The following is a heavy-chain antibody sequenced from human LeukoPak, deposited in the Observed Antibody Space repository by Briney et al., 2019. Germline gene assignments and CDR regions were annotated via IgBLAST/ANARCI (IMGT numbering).Heavy chain of an antibody. CDR1: GFTFSSYA. J-gene: IGHJ4*02. Sequence: GGSLRLSCAASGFTFSSYAMSWVRQAPGKGLEWVSAISGSGGSTYYADSVKGRFTISRDNSKNTLYLQMNSLRAEDTAVYYCAKVQQLELGQAQLDYGGQGTLVTVSS. CDR2: ISGSGGST. CDR3: AKVQQLELGQAQLDY. V-gene: IGHV3-23*01. D-gene: IGHD1-1*01.